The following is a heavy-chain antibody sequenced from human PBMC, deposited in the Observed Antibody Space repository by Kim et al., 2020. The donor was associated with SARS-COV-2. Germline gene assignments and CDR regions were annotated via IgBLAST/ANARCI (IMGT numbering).Heavy chain of an antibody. D-gene: IGHD6-19*01. J-gene: IGHJ6*02. CDR3: ARHVRRQDYSTGWFTTGYYCYGMDV. CDR1: GYSFTGYW. V-gene: IGHV5-51*01. Sequence: GESLKISCKGSGYSFTGYWIGWVRQMPGKGLEWMGIIYPGDSDTRYSPSFQGQVTIPADKSISTAYLQWSSLKASDTAIYYCARHVRRQDYSTGWFTTGYYCYGMDVWGQGTTVTVSS. CDR2: IYPGDSDT.